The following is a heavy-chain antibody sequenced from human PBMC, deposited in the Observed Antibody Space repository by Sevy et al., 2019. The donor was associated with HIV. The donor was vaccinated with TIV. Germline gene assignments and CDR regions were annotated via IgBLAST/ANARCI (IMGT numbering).Heavy chain of an antibody. V-gene: IGHV1-69*13. D-gene: IGHD3-10*01. J-gene: IGHJ6*02. CDR2: IIPIFGTA. Sequence: SSVKVSCKASGGTFSSYAISWVRQAPGQGLEWMGGIIPIFGTANYAQKFQGRVTITAGESTSTAYMELSSLRSEDTAVYYCARLVVVVQGVTFYGMDVWGQGTTVTVSS. CDR1: GGTFSSYA. CDR3: ARLVVVVQGVTFYGMDV.